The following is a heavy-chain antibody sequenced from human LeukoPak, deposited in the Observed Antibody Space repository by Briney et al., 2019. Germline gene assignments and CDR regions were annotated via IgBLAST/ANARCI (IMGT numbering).Heavy chain of an antibody. CDR2: INHSGST. V-gene: IGHV4-34*01. Sequence: PSETLSLTCAVYGGSFSGYYWSWIRQPPGKGLEWIGEINHSGSTNYDPSLKSRVTISVDTSKNQFSLKLSSVTAADTAVYYCARAATCSGGSCYQDYWGQGTLVTVSS. J-gene: IGHJ4*02. CDR1: GGSFSGYY. CDR3: ARAATCSGGSCYQDY. D-gene: IGHD2-15*01.